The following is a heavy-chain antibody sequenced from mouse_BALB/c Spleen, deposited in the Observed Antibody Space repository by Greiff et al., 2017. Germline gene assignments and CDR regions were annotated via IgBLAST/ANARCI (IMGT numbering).Heavy chain of an antibody. V-gene: IGHV14-3*02. D-gene: IGHD2-4*01. Sequence: VQLKESGAELVKPGASVKLSCTASGFNIKDTYMHWVKQRPEQGLEWIGRIDPANGNTKYDPKFQGKATITADTSSNTAYLQLSSLTSEDSAVYYCAPYYDQFAYWGQGTLVTVSA. CDR3: APYYDQFAY. CDR2: IDPANGNT. CDR1: GFNIKDTY. J-gene: IGHJ3*01.